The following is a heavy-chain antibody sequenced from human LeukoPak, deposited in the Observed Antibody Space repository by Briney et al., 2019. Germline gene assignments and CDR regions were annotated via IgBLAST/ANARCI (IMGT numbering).Heavy chain of an antibody. CDR3: ARAPRHNYGDQLDY. D-gene: IGHD4-17*01. CDR2: INHSGST. J-gene: IGHJ4*02. Sequence: SETLSLTCAVYGGSFSGYYWSWIRQPPGKGLEWIGEINHSGSTNYNPSLKSRVTISVDTSKNQFSLKLSSVTAADTAVYYCARAPRHNYGDQLDYWGQGTLVTVSS. V-gene: IGHV4-34*01. CDR1: GGSFSGYY.